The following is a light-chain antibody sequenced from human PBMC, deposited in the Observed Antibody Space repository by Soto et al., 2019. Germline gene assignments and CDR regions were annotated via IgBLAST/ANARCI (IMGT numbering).Light chain of an antibody. CDR2: NNN. J-gene: IGLJ1*01. CDR1: SSNIGAGYD. Sequence: QSVLTQPPSVSGSPGQRVTISCTGSSSNIGAGYDVHWYQRLPGTAPKVLIYNNNNRPSGVPDRFAGSTSGTSASLAITGLQAEDEADYYGQSYDSSLSGSYVFGTGTKLTVL. V-gene: IGLV1-40*01. CDR3: QSYDSSLSGSYV.